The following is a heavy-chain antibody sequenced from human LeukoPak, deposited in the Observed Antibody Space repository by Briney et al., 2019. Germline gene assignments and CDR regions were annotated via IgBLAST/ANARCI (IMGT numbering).Heavy chain of an antibody. Sequence: GGSLRLSCAASGFTFSSNYMSWVRQAPGKGLEWVSVIYSGGSTYYADSVKGRFTISRDNSKNTLYLQMNSLRAEDTAVYYCAKGDTTWELPHDYWGQGTLVTVSS. D-gene: IGHD1-26*01. CDR2: IYSGGST. J-gene: IGHJ4*02. CDR1: GFTFSSNY. V-gene: IGHV3-53*01. CDR3: AKGDTTWELPHDY.